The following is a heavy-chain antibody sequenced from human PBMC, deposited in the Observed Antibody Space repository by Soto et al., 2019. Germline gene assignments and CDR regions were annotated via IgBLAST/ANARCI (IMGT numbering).Heavy chain of an antibody. CDR1: GGTFNTSG. V-gene: IGHV1-69*01. J-gene: IGHJ5*02. D-gene: IGHD1-26*01. Sequence: QVQLVQSGAELKKPGSSVKVSCKASGGTFNTSGISWVRQAPGQGIEWMGGIIPRFGTTNYAQRFKGRVTMTADESTNTVHMELSSLRFGDTAIYYCARARGTSWYNWFDPWGQGTLVTVSS. CDR2: IIPRFGTT. CDR3: ARARGTSWYNWFDP.